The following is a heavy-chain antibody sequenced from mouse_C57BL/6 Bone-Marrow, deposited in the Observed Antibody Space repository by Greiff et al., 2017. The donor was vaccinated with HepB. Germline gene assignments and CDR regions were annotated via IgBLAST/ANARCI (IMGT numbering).Heavy chain of an antibody. Sequence: EVHLVESGAELVKPGASVKLSCTASGFNIKDYYMHWVKQRTEQGLEWIGRIDPEDGETKYAPKFQGKATITADTSSNTAYLQHSSLTSEDTAVYYCATYGNLYYYAMDYWGQGTSVTVSS. CDR2: IDPEDGET. CDR3: ATYGNLYYYAMDY. J-gene: IGHJ4*01. D-gene: IGHD2-1*01. CDR1: GFNIKDYY. V-gene: IGHV14-2*01.